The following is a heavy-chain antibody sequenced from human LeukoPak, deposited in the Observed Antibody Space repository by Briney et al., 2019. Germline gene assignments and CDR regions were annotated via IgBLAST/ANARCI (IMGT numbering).Heavy chain of an antibody. V-gene: IGHV4-4*07. Sequence: PSETLSLTCTVSGGSISSYYWSWIRQPAGKGLEWIGRIYTSGSTNYNPSLKSRVTMSVDTSKNQFSLKLSSVTAADTAVYYCARDSSGWYSFDYYYGMDVWGQGTTVTVSS. D-gene: IGHD6-19*01. CDR1: GGSISSYY. CDR2: IYTSGST. CDR3: ARDSSGWYSFDYYYGMDV. J-gene: IGHJ6*02.